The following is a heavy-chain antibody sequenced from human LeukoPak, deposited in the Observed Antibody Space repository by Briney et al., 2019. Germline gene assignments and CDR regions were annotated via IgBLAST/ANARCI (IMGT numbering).Heavy chain of an antibody. CDR1: GFNFNSYL. D-gene: IGHD2/OR15-2a*01. Sequence: GGSLRLSCAASGFNFNSYLMNWVRQAPGKGLEWVANIKQDGTEEYYVDSVKGRFTISRDNAKSSLFLQMNSLRGDDTAGYYCAGDFSGPFDYWGQGALVTVSS. CDR2: IKQDGTEE. J-gene: IGHJ4*02. CDR3: AGDFSGPFDY. V-gene: IGHV3-7*01.